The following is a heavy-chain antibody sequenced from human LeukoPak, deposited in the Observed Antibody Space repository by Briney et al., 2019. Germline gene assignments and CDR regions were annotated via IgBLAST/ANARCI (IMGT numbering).Heavy chain of an antibody. D-gene: IGHD3-22*01. CDR1: GGSISSYY. V-gene: IGHV4-59*01. J-gene: IGHJ1*01. CDR3: ARGRYYYDTGASSAEYFQH. CDR2: IYYSGST. Sequence: SETLSLTCTGSGGSISSYYWSWIRQPPGKGLEWIGYIYYSGSTNYNPSLKSRVTISVDTSKNQFSLKLSSVTAADTAVYYCARGRYYYDTGASSAEYFQHWGQGTLVTVSS.